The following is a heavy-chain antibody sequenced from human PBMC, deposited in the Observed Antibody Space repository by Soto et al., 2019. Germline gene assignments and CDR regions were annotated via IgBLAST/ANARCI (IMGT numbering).Heavy chain of an antibody. CDR1: GYTCSDYY. CDR3: ASHYDMWSGYLSPVDY. V-gene: IGHV3-11*01. D-gene: IGHD3-3*01. J-gene: IGHJ4*02. Sequence: QVQLVESGGDLVKPGGSLRLSCAASGYTCSDYYMSWLRQAPGKGLEWISYIDTSGTKIYYADSVKGRLTITRDNAKNSLDLEMNSLRDEDTAVYYCASHYDMWSGYLSPVDYWGQGTLVTVSS. CDR2: IDTSGTKI.